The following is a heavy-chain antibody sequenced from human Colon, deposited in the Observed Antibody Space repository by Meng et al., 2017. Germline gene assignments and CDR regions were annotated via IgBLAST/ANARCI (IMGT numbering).Heavy chain of an antibody. CDR1: GGSFSGYY. D-gene: IGHD5-12*01. V-gene: IGHV4-34*01. Sequence: QVQRQQWGAGLLKPSEPLSLTAAVYGGSFSGYYWSWIRQPPGKGLEWIGEINHSGSTNYNPSLKSRVTISVDTSKNQFSLKLSSVTAADTAVYYCARGRYSGYLPWGQGTLVTVSS. CDR2: INHSGST. J-gene: IGHJ5*02. CDR3: ARGRYSGYLP.